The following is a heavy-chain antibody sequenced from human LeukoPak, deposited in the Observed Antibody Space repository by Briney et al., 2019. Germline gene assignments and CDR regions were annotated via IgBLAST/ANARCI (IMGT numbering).Heavy chain of an antibody. CDR1: GFTFSSYG. V-gene: IGHV3-30*03. CDR3: ARSQYYDFWIDY. D-gene: IGHD3-3*01. CDR2: ISYDGSSK. J-gene: IGHJ4*02. Sequence: GGSLRLSCAASGFTFSSYGMHWVRQAPGKGLEWVAVISYDGSSKYYADSVKGRFTISRDNSKNTLYLQMNSLKNEDTAVYYCARSQYYDFWIDYWGQGTLVTVSS.